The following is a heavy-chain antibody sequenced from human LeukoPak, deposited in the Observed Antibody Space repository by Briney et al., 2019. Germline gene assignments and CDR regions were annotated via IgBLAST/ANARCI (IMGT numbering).Heavy chain of an antibody. CDR1: GGSISSSSYY. J-gene: IGHJ5*02. CDR3: ASHGRGDYWFAP. CDR2: IYCSGST. Sequence: SETLSLPCTVSGGSISSSSYYWGSIRQPPGKGLERIGSIYCSGSTCYNPSLKSRVTISVNTSKNQFSLKLSSGTAADTAVYSRASHGRGDYWFAPWGKGTLVTVSS. D-gene: IGHD5-12*01. V-gene: IGHV4-39*01.